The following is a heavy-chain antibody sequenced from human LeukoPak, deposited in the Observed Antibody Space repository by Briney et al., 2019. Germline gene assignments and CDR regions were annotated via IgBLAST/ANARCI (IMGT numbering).Heavy chain of an antibody. J-gene: IGHJ4*02. Sequence: VMPSETLSLTCTVSGGSVSRGGYYWNWIRQHPGKGLEWIGFTSYSEGTYYNPSLMSRITISVDRSQNQCSLKMRDVTAADTAVYFCATADWESFYFDSWGQGALVAVSS. CDR3: ATADWESFYFDS. D-gene: IGHD1-26*01. CDR2: TSYSEGT. V-gene: IGHV4-31*03. CDR1: GGSVSRGGYY.